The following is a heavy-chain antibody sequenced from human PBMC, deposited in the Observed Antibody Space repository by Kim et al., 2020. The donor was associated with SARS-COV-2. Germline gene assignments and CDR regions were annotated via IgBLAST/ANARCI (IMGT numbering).Heavy chain of an antibody. V-gene: IGHV3-9*01. CDR3: AKDIGPYSSSRGYFQH. D-gene: IGHD6-13*01. J-gene: IGHJ1*01. Sequence: VKGRFTISRDNAKNSLYLQMNSLRAEDTALYYCAKDIGPYSSSRGYFQHWGQGTLVTVSS.